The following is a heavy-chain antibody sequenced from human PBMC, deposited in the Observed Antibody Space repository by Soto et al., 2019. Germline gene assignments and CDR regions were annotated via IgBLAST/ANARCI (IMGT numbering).Heavy chain of an antibody. CDR2: INAGNGHT. Sequence: ASVKVSCKASGFTFVMYAIHWVRQAPGQGLEWMAWINAGNGHTTYSQKFQGRVTITRDTSARTVYMELRSLRFEDTATYYCARAGWFAEGYFDFWGQGTPVTISS. J-gene: IGHJ4*02. CDR3: ARAGWFAEGYFDF. V-gene: IGHV1-3*01. D-gene: IGHD3-10*01. CDR1: GFTFVMYA.